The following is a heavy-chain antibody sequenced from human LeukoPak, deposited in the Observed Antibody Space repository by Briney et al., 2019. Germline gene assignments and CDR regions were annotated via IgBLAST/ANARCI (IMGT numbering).Heavy chain of an antibody. V-gene: IGHV4-39*01. CDR3: ARQVTHYYYYYGMDV. Sequence: PSETLSLTCTVSGGSISSYYWSWIRQPPGKGLEWIGSIYYSGSTYYNPSLKSRVTISVDTSKNQFSLKLSSVTAADTAVYYCARQVTHYYYYYGMDVWGQGTTVTVSS. CDR1: GGSISSYY. CDR2: IYYSGST. J-gene: IGHJ6*02. D-gene: IGHD2-21*02.